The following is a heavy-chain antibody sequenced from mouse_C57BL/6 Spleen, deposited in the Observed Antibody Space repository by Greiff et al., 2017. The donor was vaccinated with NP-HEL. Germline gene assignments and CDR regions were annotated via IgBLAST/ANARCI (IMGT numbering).Heavy chain of an antibody. CDR2: ISYDGSN. CDR3: ARGSSGTGDAMDY. CDR1: GYSITSGYY. V-gene: IGHV3-6*01. D-gene: IGHD3-2*02. J-gene: IGHJ4*01. Sequence: DVKLQESGPGLVKPSQSLSLTCSVTGYSITSGYYWNWIRQFPGNKLEWMGYISYDGSNNYNPSLKNRISITRDTSKNQFFLKLNSVTTEDTATYYCARGSSGTGDAMDYWGQGTSVTVSS.